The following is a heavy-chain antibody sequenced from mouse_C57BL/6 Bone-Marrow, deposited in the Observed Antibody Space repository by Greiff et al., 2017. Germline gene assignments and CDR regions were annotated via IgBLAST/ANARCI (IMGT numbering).Heavy chain of an antibody. CDR3: TETGDGYYYAMDY. Sequence: EVMLVESGGGLVQPGGSMKLSCVASGFTFSNYWMNWVRQSPEKGLEWVAQIRLKSDNYATHYAESVKGRFTISRDDSKSSVYLQMNNLRAEDTGIYYCTETGDGYYYAMDYWGQGTSVTVSS. V-gene: IGHV6-3*01. D-gene: IGHD2-3*01. CDR1: GFTFSNYW. CDR2: IRLKSDNYAT. J-gene: IGHJ4*01.